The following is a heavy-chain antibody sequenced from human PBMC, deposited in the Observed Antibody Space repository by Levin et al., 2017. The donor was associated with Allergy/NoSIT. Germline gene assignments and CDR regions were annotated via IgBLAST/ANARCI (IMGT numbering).Heavy chain of an antibody. Sequence: LSLTCAASGFTFSSYWMHWVRQAPGKGLVWVSRINTDGSSTSYADSVKGRFTISRDNAKNTLYLQMNSLRAEDTAVYYCARGGSTSCYGWGQGTLVTVSS. CDR2: INTDGSST. V-gene: IGHV3-74*01. D-gene: IGHD2-2*01. J-gene: IGHJ4*02. CDR3: ARGGSTSCYG. CDR1: GFTFSSYW.